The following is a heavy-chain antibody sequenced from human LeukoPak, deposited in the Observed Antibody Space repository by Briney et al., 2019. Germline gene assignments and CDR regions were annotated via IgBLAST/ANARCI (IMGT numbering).Heavy chain of an antibody. Sequence: GGSLRLSCAASGFTFSRYNMNWVRQAPGKGLEWVSAISGSGGSTYYADSVKGRFTISRDNSKNTLYLQMNSLRAEDTAVYYCAKDPTSYGDYELYAFDIWGQGTMVTVSS. CDR2: ISGSGGST. J-gene: IGHJ3*02. V-gene: IGHV3-23*01. CDR3: AKDPTSYGDYELYAFDI. CDR1: GFTFSRYN. D-gene: IGHD4-17*01.